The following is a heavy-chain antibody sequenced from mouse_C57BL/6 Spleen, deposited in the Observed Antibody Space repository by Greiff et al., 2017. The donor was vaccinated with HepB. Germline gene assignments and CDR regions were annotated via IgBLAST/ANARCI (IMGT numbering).Heavy chain of an antibody. D-gene: IGHD2-2*01. V-gene: IGHV1-55*01. J-gene: IGHJ4*01. CDR3: AKIYYGYDYYAMDY. Sequence: QVQLQQPGAELVKPGASVKMSCKASGYTFTSYWITWVKQRPGQGLEWIGDIYPGSGSTNYNEKFKSKATLTVDTSSSTAYMQLSSLTSEDSAVYYCAKIYYGYDYYAMDYWGQGTSVTVSS. CDR2: IYPGSGST. CDR1: GYTFTSYW.